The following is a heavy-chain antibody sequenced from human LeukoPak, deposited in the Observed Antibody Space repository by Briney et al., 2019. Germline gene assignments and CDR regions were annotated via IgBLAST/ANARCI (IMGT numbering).Heavy chain of an antibody. Sequence: SETLSLTCTVSGGSISSSSYYWGWIRQPPGKGLEWIGSIYYSGSTYYNPSLKSRVTISVDTSKNQFSLRLSSVTAADTAVYYCARDRGGGYYDVSGYLDDAFEIWGQGTLVTVSS. CDR2: IYYSGST. J-gene: IGHJ3*02. CDR3: ARDRGGGYYDVSGYLDDAFEI. D-gene: IGHD3-16*01. CDR1: GGSISSSSYY. V-gene: IGHV4-39*02.